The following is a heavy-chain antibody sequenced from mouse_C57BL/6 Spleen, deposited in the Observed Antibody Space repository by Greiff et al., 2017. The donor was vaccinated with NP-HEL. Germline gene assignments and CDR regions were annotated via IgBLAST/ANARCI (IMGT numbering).Heavy chain of an antibody. J-gene: IGHJ1*03. CDR3: ARFFITTVSWYFDV. CDR1: GFTFTDYY. D-gene: IGHD1-2*01. V-gene: IGHV7-3*01. Sequence: EVQGVESGGGLVQPGGSLSLSCAASGFTFTDYYMSWVRQPPGKALEWLGFIRNKANGYTTEYSASVKGRFTISRDNSQSILYLQMNALRAEDSATYYCARFFITTVSWYFDVWGTGTTVTVSS. CDR2: IRNKANGYTT.